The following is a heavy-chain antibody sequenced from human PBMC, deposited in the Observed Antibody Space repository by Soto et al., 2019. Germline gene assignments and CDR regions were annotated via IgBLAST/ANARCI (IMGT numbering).Heavy chain of an antibody. Sequence: EVQLEESGGGLIKPGESLTLSCAASDFILSDAWMKWVRQAPGKGLEWVGRIKSKAHGGTTDYAALLKGRFPILRDDSKNSLYLQMNSLQTEDTAMYYCASYRDSSGLRRYNYWGQGALVTVSS. J-gene: IGHJ4*02. CDR3: ASYRDSSGLRRYNY. CDR2: IKSKAHGGTT. V-gene: IGHV3-15*07. CDR1: DFILSDAW. D-gene: IGHD3-22*01.